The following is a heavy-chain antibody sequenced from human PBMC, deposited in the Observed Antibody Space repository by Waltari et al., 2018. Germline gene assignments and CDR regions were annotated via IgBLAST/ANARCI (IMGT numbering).Heavy chain of an antibody. D-gene: IGHD2-15*01. CDR2: VDRSGRT. J-gene: IGHJ4*02. CDR1: GDSMISHYC. V-gene: IGHV4-4*02. CDR3: ARDRGRGLYLDS. Sequence: QLQLQESGPGLVKPSGNLSLTCVVSGDSMISHYCWSWVRQSPGKGLEWIGQVDRSGRTNYNPSFASRVIMSLDTSINHFSLNMVSATAADTAVYYCARDRGRGLYLDSWGRGTLVSVSP.